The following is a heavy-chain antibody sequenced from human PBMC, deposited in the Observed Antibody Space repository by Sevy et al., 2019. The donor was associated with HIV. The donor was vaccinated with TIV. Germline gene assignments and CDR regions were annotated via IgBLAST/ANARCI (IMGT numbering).Heavy chain of an antibody. Sequence: GGSLRLSCAASGFSLSDHAVSGVRQTPGKGLEWLAVISYNGRNQYYADSVKGGFTISKDDSKNTLYLQLNSLRAEDTAVYYCARFVGYCSGGRCSIIDFWGQGTLVTVSS. CDR2: ISYNGRNQ. J-gene: IGHJ4*02. CDR3: ARFVGYCSGGRCSIIDF. CDR1: GFSLSDHA. D-gene: IGHD2-15*01. V-gene: IGHV3-30*04.